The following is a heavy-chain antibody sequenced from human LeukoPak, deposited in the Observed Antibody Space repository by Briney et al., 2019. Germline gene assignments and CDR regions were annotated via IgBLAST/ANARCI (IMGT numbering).Heavy chain of an antibody. D-gene: IGHD2-2*01. CDR3: ARTVGIVVIPGVQEDAYFDN. V-gene: IGHV4-34*01. Sequence: SETLSLTCAVYGGSFSDYYWSWLRQPPGKGLEWIGEINHSGNTYYNPSLKSRVTVSVDTPKNQFSLKLDSVTAADTAVYYCARTVGIVVIPGVQEDAYFDNWGQGTLVTVSS. J-gene: IGHJ4*02. CDR1: GGSFSDYY. CDR2: INHSGNT.